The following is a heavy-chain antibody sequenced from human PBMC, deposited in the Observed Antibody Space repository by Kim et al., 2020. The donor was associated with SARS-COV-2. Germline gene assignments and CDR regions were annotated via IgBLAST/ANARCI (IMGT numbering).Heavy chain of an antibody. CDR1: GGSISSGGYS. CDR2: IYYSGCT. V-gene: IGHV4-31*03. J-gene: IGHJ3*02. CDR3: GRYCSGGSCINHAFVI. Sequence: SETLSLTCTVPGGSISSGGYSWSWICQHPGTGLEWIGYIYYSGCTYYNPSLKSRVTISVDTSKNQFSLKLSSVTAADTAVYYCGRYCSGGSCINHAFVIWGQGTMVTVAS. D-gene: IGHD2-15*01.